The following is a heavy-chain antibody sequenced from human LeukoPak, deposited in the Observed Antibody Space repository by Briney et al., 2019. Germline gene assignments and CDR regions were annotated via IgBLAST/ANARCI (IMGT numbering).Heavy chain of an antibody. CDR1: EFTFSSYS. Sequence: PGGSLRLSCAASEFTFSSYSMNWVRQAPGKGLEWVSSISSSSSYIYYADSVKGRFTISRDNAKNSLYLQMNSQRAEDTAVYYCARAALLWFGEFSPFDYWGQGTLVTVSS. CDR2: ISSSSSYI. D-gene: IGHD3-10*01. CDR3: ARAALLWFGEFSPFDY. J-gene: IGHJ4*02. V-gene: IGHV3-21*01.